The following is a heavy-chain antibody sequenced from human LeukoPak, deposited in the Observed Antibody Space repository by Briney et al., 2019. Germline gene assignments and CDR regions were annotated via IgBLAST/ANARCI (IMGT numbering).Heavy chain of an antibody. J-gene: IGHJ4*02. Sequence: GGSLRLSCVVSGFSFNNYGMNWVRQAPGKGLEWVAHIGFGGNFYYADSVKCRFTISRDNAKNSLYLQMDNLRDDDTAVYYCAKDYQWSCDYWGQGTLVTVSS. V-gene: IGHV3-48*02. CDR1: GFSFNNYG. D-gene: IGHD2-15*01. CDR2: IGFGGNF. CDR3: AKDYQWSCDY.